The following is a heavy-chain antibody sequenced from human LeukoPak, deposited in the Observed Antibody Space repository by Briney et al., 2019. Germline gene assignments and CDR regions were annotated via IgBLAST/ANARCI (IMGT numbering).Heavy chain of an antibody. D-gene: IGHD2-15*01. CDR1: GGSFSGYY. CDR2: INHSGST. CDR3: ARGVYCSGGSCYLPLDY. Sequence: SETLSLTCAVYGGSFSGYYWSWIRQPPGKGLEWIGEINHSGSTNYNPSLRSRVTISVDTSKNQFSLKLSSVTAADTAVYYCARGVYCSGGSCYLPLDYWGQGTLVTVSS. V-gene: IGHV4-34*01. J-gene: IGHJ4*02.